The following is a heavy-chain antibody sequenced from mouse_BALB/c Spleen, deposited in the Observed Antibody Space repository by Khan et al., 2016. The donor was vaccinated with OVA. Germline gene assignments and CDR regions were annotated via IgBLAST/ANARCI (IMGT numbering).Heavy chain of an antibody. CDR1: GYSITSGYS. D-gene: IGHD2-4*01. J-gene: IGHJ3*01. Sequence: EVQLQESGPDLVKPSQSLSLTCTVTGYSITSGYSWHWIRQLPGNKLEWKGYIYYSGNTNYNPSLKSRISITRDTTKNQLFLQLNSGTTEDTATYYCARRILITPWGFAYWGQGTLVTVSA. CDR2: IYYSGNT. CDR3: ARRILITPWGFAY. V-gene: IGHV3-1*02.